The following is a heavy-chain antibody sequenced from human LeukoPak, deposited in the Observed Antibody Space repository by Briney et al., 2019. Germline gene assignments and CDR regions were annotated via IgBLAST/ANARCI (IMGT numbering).Heavy chain of an antibody. CDR1: GFTFDDYG. D-gene: IGHD3-22*01. Sequence: GGSLRLSCAASGFTFDDYGMSWVRQAPGKGLEWVSGINWNGGSTGYADSVKGRFTIPRDNAKNSLYLQMNSLRAEDTAVYYCARNEKEGTYYYDSTNWFDPWGQGTLVTVSS. CDR3: ARNEKEGTYYYDSTNWFDP. V-gene: IGHV3-20*04. J-gene: IGHJ5*02. CDR2: INWNGGST.